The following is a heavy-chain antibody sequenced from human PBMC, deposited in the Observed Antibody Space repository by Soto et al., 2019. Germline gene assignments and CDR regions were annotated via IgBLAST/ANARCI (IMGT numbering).Heavy chain of an antibody. Sequence: EVQLVESGGDLVQPGGSLRLSCVVSGFSVSISYMGWVRQAPGKGLEWVSSIYADGHTYYADSVRRRFTIYTDNSKDTLYLQMNSLRVVDTAIYYCARHVGSYWYFDLWGRGTLVTVSS. J-gene: IGHJ2*01. D-gene: IGHD2-2*03. CDR2: IYADGHT. CDR1: GFSVSISY. CDR3: ARHVGSYWYFDL. V-gene: IGHV3-66*04.